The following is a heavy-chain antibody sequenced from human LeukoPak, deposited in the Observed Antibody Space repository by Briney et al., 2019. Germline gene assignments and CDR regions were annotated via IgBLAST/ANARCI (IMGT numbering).Heavy chain of an antibody. Sequence: ASVKVSCKASGYTFTCYYMHWVRQAPGQGLEWMGRINPNSGVTRYAQKFQGRVTMTRDTSISTAYMELSRLRSDDTAVYYCASLSNPDAFDIWGQGTMVTVSS. J-gene: IGHJ3*02. CDR3: ASLSNPDAFDI. V-gene: IGHV1-2*06. CDR2: INPNSGVT. D-gene: IGHD2/OR15-2a*01. CDR1: GYTFTCYY.